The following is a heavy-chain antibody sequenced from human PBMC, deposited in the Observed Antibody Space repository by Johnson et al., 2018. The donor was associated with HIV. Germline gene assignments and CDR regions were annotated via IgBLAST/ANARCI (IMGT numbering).Heavy chain of an antibody. CDR1: GFTFSRYA. V-gene: IGHV3-30-3*01. CDR2: ISYDGSNK. J-gene: IGHJ3*02. Sequence: QMQLVESGGGVVQPGRSLRLSCAASGFTFSRYAMHWVRQVPGKGLEWVAVISYDGSNKDYADSVKGRFTISRDNSKNTLYLQMNSLRAEDTAVCYCAKERAYIRTFDIWGQGTLVTVSS. CDR3: AKERAYIRTFDI. D-gene: IGHD5-18*01.